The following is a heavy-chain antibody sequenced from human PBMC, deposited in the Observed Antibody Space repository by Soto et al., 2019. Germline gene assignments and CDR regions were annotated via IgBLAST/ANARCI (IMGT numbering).Heavy chain of an antibody. CDR3: PRDIVTSDQDYYYYGMDV. D-gene: IGHD3-16*02. CDR2: ISAYNGNT. V-gene: IGHV1-18*04. J-gene: IGHJ6*02. CDR1: GYTFTSYG. Sequence: ASVKVSCKASGYTFTSYGISWVRQAPGQGLEWMGWISAYNGNTNYAQKLQGRFTMTTDTSTSTAYMELRSLRSDDTAEYYCPRDIVTSDQDYYYYGMDVWGQGTTVTVSS.